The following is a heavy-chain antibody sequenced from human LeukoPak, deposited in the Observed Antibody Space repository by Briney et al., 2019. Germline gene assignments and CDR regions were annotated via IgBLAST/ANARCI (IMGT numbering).Heavy chain of an antibody. V-gene: IGHV4-39*07. D-gene: IGHD1-26*01. CDR2: IPHSGTT. CDR3: ARVAVGATDTFDI. Sequence: SETLSLTCTVSGGSISSSSYYWGWIRQPPGKGLEWIGSIPHSGTTYYTPSLNSRATISVDTSKSQFSLKLYSVTAADTAVYYCARVAVGATDTFDIWGQGTMVTVSS. CDR1: GGSISSSSYY. J-gene: IGHJ3*02.